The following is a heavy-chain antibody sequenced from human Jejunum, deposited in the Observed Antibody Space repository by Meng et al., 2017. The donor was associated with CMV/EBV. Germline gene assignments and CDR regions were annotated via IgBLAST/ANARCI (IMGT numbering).Heavy chain of an antibody. CDR3: AREGTQLWPPNWFFDL. CDR1: TFSSYS. V-gene: IGHV3-7*01. Sequence: TFSSYSMSWVRQAPGKGLEWVANIKQDGNEKYYVDSVKGRFTISRDNAKNSLYLQMNSLRAEGTAVYYCAREGTQLWPPNWFFDLWGRGTLVTVSS. CDR2: IKQDGNEK. J-gene: IGHJ2*01. D-gene: IGHD5-18*01.